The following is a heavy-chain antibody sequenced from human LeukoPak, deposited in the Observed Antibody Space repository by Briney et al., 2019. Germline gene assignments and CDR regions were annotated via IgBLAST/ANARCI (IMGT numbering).Heavy chain of an antibody. CDR1: GFTFSSYA. D-gene: IGHD3-22*01. CDR2: ISGSGGST. J-gene: IGHJ4*02. V-gene: IGHV3-23*01. Sequence: GGSLRLSCAASGFTFSSYAMSWVRQAPGKGLEWVSAISGSGGSTYYADSVKGRFTISRDNSKNTLYLQMNSLRAEDTAVYYCARDRHGSGSPLDYWGQGTLVTVSS. CDR3: ARDRHGSGSPLDY.